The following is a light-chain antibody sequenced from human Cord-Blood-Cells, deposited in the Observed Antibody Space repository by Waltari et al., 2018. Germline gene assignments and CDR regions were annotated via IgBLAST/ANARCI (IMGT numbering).Light chain of an antibody. V-gene: IGLV2-11*01. CDR3: CSYAGSVV. CDR1: SSDVGGYNY. CDR2: DVS. J-gene: IGLJ2*01. Sequence: QSAPTQPRSVSGSPGQSVTISCTGTSSDVGGYNYVSWYQQHPGKAPKLMIYDVSKRPSGVPDRFSGSKSGNPASLTISGLQAEDEADYYCCSYAGSVVFGGGTKLTVL.